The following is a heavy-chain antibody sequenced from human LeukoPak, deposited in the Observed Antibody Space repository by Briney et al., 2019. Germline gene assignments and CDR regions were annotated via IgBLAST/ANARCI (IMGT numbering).Heavy chain of an antibody. J-gene: IGHJ5*02. CDR2: IIPILGIA. D-gene: IGHD1-20*01. CDR1: GGTFISYA. Sequence: SVKVSCKASGGTFISYAISWVRQAPGQGLEWMGRIIPILGIANYAQKFQGRVTITADKSTSTAYMELSSLRSEDTAVYYCARVPQAHNWITNWFDPWGQGTLVTVSS. V-gene: IGHV1-69*04. CDR3: ARVPQAHNWITNWFDP.